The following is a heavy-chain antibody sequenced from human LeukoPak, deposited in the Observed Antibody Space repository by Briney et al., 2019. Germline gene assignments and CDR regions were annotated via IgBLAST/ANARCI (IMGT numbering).Heavy chain of an antibody. Sequence: SETLSLACAVSGFSISSGYYWGWIRQPPGKGLEWIGSIYHSGSTYYNPSLKSRVTISVDTSKNQFSLKLTSVTAADTAVYYYVRGSYCSGGSCYADLDYWGQGTLVTVSS. J-gene: IGHJ4*02. D-gene: IGHD2-15*01. V-gene: IGHV4-38-2*01. CDR1: GFSISSGYY. CDR2: IYHSGST. CDR3: VRGSYCSGGSCYADLDY.